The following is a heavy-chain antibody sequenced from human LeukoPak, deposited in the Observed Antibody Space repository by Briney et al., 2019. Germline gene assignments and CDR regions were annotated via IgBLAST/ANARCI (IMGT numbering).Heavy chain of an antibody. CDR3: TTAIEDYFDNSGYYYFDY. CDR1: GFVFSSTW. V-gene: IGHV3-15*01. D-gene: IGHD3-22*01. J-gene: IGHJ4*02. CDR2: IKSKTDGGTT. Sequence: GGSLRLSCAASGFVFSSTWMSWVRQAPGRGLEWVGRIKSKTDGGTTDYAAPVKGRFIISRDDSKNTLYLQMNSLKTEDTAVYYCTTAIEDYFDNSGYYYFDYWGQGTLVTVSS.